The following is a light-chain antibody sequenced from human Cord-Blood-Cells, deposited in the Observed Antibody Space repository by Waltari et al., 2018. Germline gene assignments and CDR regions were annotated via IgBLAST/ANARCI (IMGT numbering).Light chain of an antibody. Sequence: DIAMTQSPAPLSVSPGERATLSCRASQSVSSNLAWYQQKPGQAPRLLIYGASTRATGIPARFSGSGSGTEFTLTISSLQSEDFAVYYCQQYNNWPLTFGQGTKVEIK. J-gene: IGKJ1*01. CDR1: QSVSSN. V-gene: IGKV3-15*01. CDR2: GAS. CDR3: QQYNNWPLT.